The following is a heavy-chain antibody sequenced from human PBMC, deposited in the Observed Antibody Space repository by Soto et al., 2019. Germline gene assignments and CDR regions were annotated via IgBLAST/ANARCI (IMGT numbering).Heavy chain of an antibody. CDR2: ISAYNGTT. V-gene: IGHV1-18*01. CDR1: GYTFSNYG. J-gene: IGHJ4*02. CDR3: ARASGGGVGTTSY. Sequence: QVQLVQSGAEVKKPGASAKVSCKASGYTFSNYGINWMRQVPGQGLEWMGWISAYNGTTNYAQKFQGRVTMTTDASTKTAHMELRSLRSDDTAVYYCARASGGGVGTTSYWGQGTLVTVSS. D-gene: IGHD1-26*01.